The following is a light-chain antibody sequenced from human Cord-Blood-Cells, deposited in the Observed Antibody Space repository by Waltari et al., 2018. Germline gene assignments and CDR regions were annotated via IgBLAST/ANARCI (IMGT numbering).Light chain of an antibody. CDR2: GAS. V-gene: IGKV3-15*01. CDR3: QQYNNWPPWT. CDR1: QSVSSN. J-gene: IGKJ1*01. Sequence: EIVMTHSTPTLSLSPGERVTLSCRASQSVSSNLAWYQQKPGQAPRLLIYGASTRATGIPARFSGSGSGTEFTLTISSLQSEDFAVYYCQQYNNWPPWTFGQGTKVEIK.